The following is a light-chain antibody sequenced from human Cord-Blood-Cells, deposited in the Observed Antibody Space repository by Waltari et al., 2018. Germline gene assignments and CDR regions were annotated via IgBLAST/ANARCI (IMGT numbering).Light chain of an antibody. CDR1: SSDVGGYNY. V-gene: IGLV2-14*01. J-gene: IGLJ2*01. Sequence: QSALTQHASVSGSPGPSIHISCTGTSSDVGGYNYVSWYQQQPGKAPKLMIYDVSNRPSGVCNPFSGSKAGNTASLTISGLQAEDEAYYYCSSYTSSSHVVFGGGTKLTVL. CDR2: DVS. CDR3: SSYTSSSHVV.